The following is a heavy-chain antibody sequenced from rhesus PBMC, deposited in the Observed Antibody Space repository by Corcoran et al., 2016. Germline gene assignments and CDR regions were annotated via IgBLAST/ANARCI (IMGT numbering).Heavy chain of an antibody. J-gene: IGHJ6*01. CDR1: GFSLSPSGMG. CDR2: IYWDDEK. V-gene: IGHV2S1*01. Sequence: QVTLKESGPALVKPTQTLTLTCTFSGFSLSPSGMGVGWIRQPPGKALEWLASIYWDDEKYYSTSPNSRLTITKETSKTQVVLTMTNMDPVDTATYYCARVISGSYYGLDSWGQGVVVTVSS. D-gene: IGHD3-16*01. CDR3: ARVISGSYYGLDS.